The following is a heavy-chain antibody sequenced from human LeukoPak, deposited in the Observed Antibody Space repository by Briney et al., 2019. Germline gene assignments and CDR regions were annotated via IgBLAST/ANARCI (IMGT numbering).Heavy chain of an antibody. CDR2: ISAGNGNT. V-gene: IGHV1-3*01. J-gene: IGHJ4*02. CDR1: GGTFTSYA. D-gene: IGHD1-26*01. CDR3: ARDSGSGNSDY. Sequence: ASVKVSCKASGGTFTSYAIHWVRQAPGQRLEWMGWISAGNGNTKYSQNFQGRVTFISNTSATTAFMELSSLRSEDAAVYYCARDSGSGNSDYWGQGTLVTVSS.